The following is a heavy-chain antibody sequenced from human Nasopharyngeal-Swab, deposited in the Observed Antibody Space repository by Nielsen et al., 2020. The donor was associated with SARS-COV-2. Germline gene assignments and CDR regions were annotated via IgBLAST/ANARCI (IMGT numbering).Heavy chain of an antibody. J-gene: IGHJ3*02. CDR3: ARESGTTSAFDI. CDR1: GFTFSSYG. D-gene: IGHD1-1*01. CDR2: IWYDGSNK. Sequence: GESLKISCAASGFTFSSYGMHWVRQAPGKGLERVAVIWYDGSNKYYADSVKGRFTISRDNSKNTLYLQMNSLRAEDTAVYYCARESGTTSAFDIWGQGTMVTVSS. V-gene: IGHV3-33*01.